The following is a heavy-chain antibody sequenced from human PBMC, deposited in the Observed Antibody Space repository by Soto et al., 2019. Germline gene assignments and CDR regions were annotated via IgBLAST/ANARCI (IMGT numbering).Heavy chain of an antibody. V-gene: IGHV3-23*01. CDR1: GFTFSSYG. CDR3: AKDSGPTVTHRFDP. Sequence: GGSLRLSCAASGFTFSSYGMSWVRQAPGKGLEWVSTISGSGGSTYYADSVKGRFTISRDNSKNTLYLQMNSLRAEETAVYYCAKDSGPTVTHRFDPWGQGNLVTVSS. D-gene: IGHD4-4*01. J-gene: IGHJ5*02. CDR2: ISGSGGST.